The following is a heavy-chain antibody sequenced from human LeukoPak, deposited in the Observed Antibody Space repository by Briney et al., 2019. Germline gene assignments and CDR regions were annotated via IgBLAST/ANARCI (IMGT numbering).Heavy chain of an antibody. CDR3: ARDYCSGGSCYSDAFDI. CDR1: GFTFSSYG. D-gene: IGHD2-15*01. J-gene: IGHJ3*02. Sequence: GRSLRLSCAASGFTFSSYGMHWVRQAPGKGLEWVAVIWYDGSNKYYADSVKGRFTISRDDSKNTLYLQMNSLRAEDTAVYYCARDYCSGGSCYSDAFDIWGLGTMVTVSS. V-gene: IGHV3-33*01. CDR2: IWYDGSNK.